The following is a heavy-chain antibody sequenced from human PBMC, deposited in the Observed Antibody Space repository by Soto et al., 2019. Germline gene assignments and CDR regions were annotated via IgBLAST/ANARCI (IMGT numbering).Heavy chain of an antibody. V-gene: IGHV1-69*02. Sequence: QAQLVQSGAEVKKPGSSVKVSCKASGGTFNRETFSWVRQAPGQGLQWMGRIIPVLDVTEHPQNFQGRVTITADTSTSTVYLALSGLGSDDTAVYYCARGGKLGGDLDVWGKGTPVIVSS. CDR2: IIPVLDVT. D-gene: IGHD3-10*01. CDR1: GGTFNRET. CDR3: ARGGKLGGDLDV. J-gene: IGHJ6*04.